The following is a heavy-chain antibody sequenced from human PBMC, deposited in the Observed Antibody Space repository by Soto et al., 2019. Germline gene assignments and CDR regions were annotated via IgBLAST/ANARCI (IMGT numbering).Heavy chain of an antibody. D-gene: IGHD3-10*02. CDR1: GFTFSDST. V-gene: IGHV3-73*02. Sequence: EVQLVESGGGLVQPGGSLKVSCAASGFTFSDSTIHCVRQASGKGLEWVGRIRSEVYSYATVCAASVKDRFTISRDDSKNTAYLQMNSLKIEDTAVYYGSRCAGSYCMDVWGQGTTVTVSS. J-gene: IGHJ6*02. CDR2: IRSEVYSYAT. CDR3: SRCAGSYCMDV.